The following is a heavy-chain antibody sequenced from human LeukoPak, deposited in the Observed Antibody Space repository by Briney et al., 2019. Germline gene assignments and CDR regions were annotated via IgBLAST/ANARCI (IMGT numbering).Heavy chain of an antibody. CDR1: GYTFTGYY. V-gene: IGHV1-2*06. CDR2: INPNRGGT. CDR3: ARGARIAAAGKYYFDY. Sequence: ASVKVSCKASGYTFTGYYMHWVRQAPGQGLEWMGRINPNRGGTNYAQKFQGRVTMTRDTSISTAYMELSRLRSDDTAVYYCARGARIAAAGKYYFDYWGQGTLVTVSS. D-gene: IGHD6-13*01. J-gene: IGHJ4*02.